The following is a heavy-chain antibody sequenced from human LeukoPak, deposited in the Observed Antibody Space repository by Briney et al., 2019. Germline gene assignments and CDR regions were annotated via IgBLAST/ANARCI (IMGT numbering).Heavy chain of an antibody. CDR2: INHSGST. Sequence: SETLSLTCAVYGGSFSGYYWSWIRQPPGKGLEWIGEINHSGSTNYNPSLKSRVTISVDTSKNQFSLKLSSVTAADTAVYYCVRDLGYGVDIDLVSAEYNWFDPWGQGTLVTVSS. J-gene: IGHJ5*02. CDR3: VRDLGYGVDIDLVSAEYNWFDP. D-gene: IGHD5-12*01. CDR1: GGSFSGYY. V-gene: IGHV4-34*01.